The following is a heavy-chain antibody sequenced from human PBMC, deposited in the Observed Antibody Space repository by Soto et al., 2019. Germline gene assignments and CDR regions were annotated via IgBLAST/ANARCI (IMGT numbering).Heavy chain of an antibody. D-gene: IGHD3-10*01. CDR1: GYSFIDYW. J-gene: IGHJ6*02. CDR3: ARAPLTGTNGMDV. Sequence: LGESLKISCKGSGYSFIDYWIGWVRQVPGKGLEWMRGIYPSDSDTRYSPSFQGHVTISADKSISTAYLQWSSLKASDTAMYYCARAPLTGTNGMDVWGQGTTVTVSS. V-gene: IGHV5-51*01. CDR2: IYPSDSDT.